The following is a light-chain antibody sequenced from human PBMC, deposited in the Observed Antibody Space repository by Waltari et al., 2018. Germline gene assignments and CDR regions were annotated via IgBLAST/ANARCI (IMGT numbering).Light chain of an antibody. Sequence: SEVTQPPSASGTPGQRVTISCSGGSSNVGTNTVNWYQQLPGAAPHLLIYIDNQRPSGVPDRFSGSKSGTSASLAISGLQSEDEADYYCAVWDDSRNDLVFGGGTKLTVL. CDR1: SSNVGTNT. V-gene: IGLV1-44*01. CDR2: IDN. CDR3: AVWDDSRNDLV. J-gene: IGLJ2*01.